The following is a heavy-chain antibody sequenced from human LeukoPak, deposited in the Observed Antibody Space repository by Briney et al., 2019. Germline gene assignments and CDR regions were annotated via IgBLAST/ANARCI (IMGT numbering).Heavy chain of an antibody. CDR1: GFTFSSYS. Sequence: PGGSLRLSCAASGFTFSSYSMNWVRQAPGKGLEWVSYISSSSSTIYYADSVKGRFTISRDNAKNSLYLQMNSLRAEDTAVYYCATDTYYYDSSGYYRFDYWGQGTLVTVSS. V-gene: IGHV3-48*04. CDR3: ATDTYYYDSSGYYRFDY. D-gene: IGHD3-22*01. J-gene: IGHJ4*02. CDR2: ISSSSSTI.